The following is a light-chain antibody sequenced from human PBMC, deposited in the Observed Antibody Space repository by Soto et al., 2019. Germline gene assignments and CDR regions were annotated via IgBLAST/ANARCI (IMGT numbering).Light chain of an antibody. CDR2: GAS. V-gene: IGKV3-20*01. CDR1: QTVSSSY. J-gene: IGKJ1*01. Sequence: EIVLTQSPGTLSLSPGERATLSCRASQTVSSSYLAWYQQKPGQAPRLLIYGASSRATGIPDRFSGSGSGTAFTLTISRLEPEDFAVYYCQQSGSSPTWTFGQGTTVEIK. CDR3: QQSGSSPTWT.